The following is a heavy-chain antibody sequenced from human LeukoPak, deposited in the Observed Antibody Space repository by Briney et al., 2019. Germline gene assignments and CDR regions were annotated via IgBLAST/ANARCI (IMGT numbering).Heavy chain of an antibody. D-gene: IGHD2-15*01. V-gene: IGHV1-8*01. CDR2: MNPNSGNT. Sequence: ASVKVSCKASGYTFTSYDINWVRQATGQGLEWMGWMNPNSGNTGYAQKFQGRVTMTRNTSISTAYMELGSLRSEDTAVYYCARGYCSGGSCYSLYNYWGQGTLVTVSS. CDR1: GYTFTSYD. J-gene: IGHJ4*02. CDR3: ARGYCSGGSCYSLYNY.